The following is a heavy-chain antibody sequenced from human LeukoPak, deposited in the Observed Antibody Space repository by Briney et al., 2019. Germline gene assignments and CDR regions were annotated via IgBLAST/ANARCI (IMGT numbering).Heavy chain of an antibody. CDR3: AREPVPQDYGDTVNAYDL. V-gene: IGHV4-34*01. CDR1: GGSLSGHY. J-gene: IGHJ3*01. D-gene: IGHD4-17*01. CDR2: IHHDGRT. Sequence: SSETLSLTCAVYGGSLSGHYWSWIRQSPGKGLEWIGDIHHDGRTKYSPSLKSRVSMLLDTSKNEVSLRLTPVTAADTALYFCAREPVPQDYGDTVNAYDLWGQGTMVIVSS.